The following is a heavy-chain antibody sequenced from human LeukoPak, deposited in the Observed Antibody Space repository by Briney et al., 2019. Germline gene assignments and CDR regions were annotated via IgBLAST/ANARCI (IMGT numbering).Heavy chain of an antibody. CDR2: ISWDGGST. CDR1: GFTFDDYT. J-gene: IGHJ4*02. Sequence: PGGSLRLSCAAPGFTFDDYTMHWVRQAPGKGLEWVSLISWDGGSTYYADSVKGRFTISRDNSKNSLYLQMNSLRTEDTALYYCAKSPGIAAAFSYWGQGTLVTVSS. V-gene: IGHV3-43*01. CDR3: AKSPGIAAAFSY. D-gene: IGHD6-13*01.